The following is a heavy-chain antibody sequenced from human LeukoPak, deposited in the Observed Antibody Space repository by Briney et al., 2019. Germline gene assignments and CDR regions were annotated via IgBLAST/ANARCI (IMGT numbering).Heavy chain of an antibody. V-gene: IGHV4-4*07. J-gene: IGHJ5*02. CDR1: GYSISSGYY. D-gene: IGHD2/OR15-2a*01. CDR2: MYTSGST. CDR3: ARDVFFRAHNWFDP. Sequence: SETLSLTCTVSGYSISSGYYWNWIRQPAGKGLEYIGRMYTSGSTNYNPSLKSRVTMSLDTSKNQFSLKLSSMTAADTAVYYCARDVFFRAHNWFDPWGQGTLVTVSS.